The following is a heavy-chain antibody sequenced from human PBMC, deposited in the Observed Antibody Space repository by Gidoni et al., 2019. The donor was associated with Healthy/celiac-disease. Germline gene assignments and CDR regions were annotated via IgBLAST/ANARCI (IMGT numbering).Heavy chain of an antibody. V-gene: IGHV3-15*01. Sequence: EVQLVESGGGLVKPGGSLRLSCAASGFTFSNAWMSWIRQAPGKGLEWVGRIKSKTDGGTTDYAAPVKGRFTISRDDSKNTLYLQMNSLKTEDTAVYYCTTVVLTGHPVHMDVWGKGTTVTVSS. CDR2: IKSKTDGGTT. J-gene: IGHJ6*03. D-gene: IGHD3-9*01. CDR3: TTVVLTGHPVHMDV. CDR1: GFTFSNAW.